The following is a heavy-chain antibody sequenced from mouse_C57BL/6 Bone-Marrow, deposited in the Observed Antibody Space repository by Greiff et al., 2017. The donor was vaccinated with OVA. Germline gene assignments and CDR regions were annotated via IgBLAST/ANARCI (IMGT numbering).Heavy chain of an antibody. J-gene: IGHJ1*03. CDR1: GYTFTSYW. Sequence: QVQLQQPGAELVKPGASVKLSCKASGYTFTSYWMQWVKQRPGQGLEWIGEIDPSDSYTSYNQKFKGKATLTVDTSSSTAYMQLSSLTSEDSAVYYCARGDYYGSSYVGYFDVWGTGTTVTVSS. V-gene: IGHV1-50*01. D-gene: IGHD1-1*01. CDR3: ARGDYYGSSYVGYFDV. CDR2: IDPSDSYT.